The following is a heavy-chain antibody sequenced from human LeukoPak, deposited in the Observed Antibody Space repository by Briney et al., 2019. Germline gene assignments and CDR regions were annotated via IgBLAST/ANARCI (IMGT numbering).Heavy chain of an antibody. Sequence: ASVKVSCKASGYTFTSYGISWVRQAPGQGLEWMGWISAYNGNTNYAQKLQGRVTMTTDTSTSTAHMELRSLRSDDTAVYYCARPLEGAVENWFDPWGQGTLVTVSS. CDR3: ARPLEGAVENWFDP. CDR2: ISAYNGNT. J-gene: IGHJ5*02. V-gene: IGHV1-18*01. CDR1: GYTFTSYG. D-gene: IGHD3-16*01.